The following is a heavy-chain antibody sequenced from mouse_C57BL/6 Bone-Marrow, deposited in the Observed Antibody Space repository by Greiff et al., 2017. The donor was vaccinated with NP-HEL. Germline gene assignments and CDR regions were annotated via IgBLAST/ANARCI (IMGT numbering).Heavy chain of an antibody. J-gene: IGHJ2*01. CDR2: LFPGDGST. CDR1: GYTFTSYD. Sequence: VQLQQSGAELVKPGASVKLSCKASGYTFTSYDINWVRQRPEQGLEWIGWLFPGDGSTKYNEKFKGKATLTTDKSSSTAYMQLSRLTSEDSAVYFCARFITTVVADYWGQGTTLTVSS. V-gene: IGHV1S56*01. CDR3: ARFITTVVADY. D-gene: IGHD1-1*01.